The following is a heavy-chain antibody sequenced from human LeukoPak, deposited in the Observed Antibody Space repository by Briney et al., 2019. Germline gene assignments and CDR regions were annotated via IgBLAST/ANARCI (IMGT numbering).Heavy chain of an antibody. Sequence: PGGSLRLSCAASGFIFSNHGMNWVRQAPGKGLEWVSTISGSGDSTYYADSVKGRFTTSRDNSKNTLYLQMSSLRVEDTAVYYCARGAYYGDWGQGTLVTVSS. CDR1: GFIFSNHG. CDR3: ARGAYYGD. CDR2: ISGSGDST. D-gene: IGHD3-3*01. J-gene: IGHJ4*02. V-gene: IGHV3-23*01.